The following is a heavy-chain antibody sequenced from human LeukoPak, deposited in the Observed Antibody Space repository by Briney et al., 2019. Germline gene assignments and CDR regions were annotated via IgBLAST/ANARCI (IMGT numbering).Heavy chain of an antibody. J-gene: IGHJ6*03. CDR1: GFTFSSYA. Sequence: RPGGSLRLSCAASGFTFSSYAMHWVRQAPGKGLEWVSAISGSGGSTYYADSVKGRFTISRDNSKNTLYLQMNSLRAEDTAVYYCAKRRGEKTAGPYYYYMDVWGTGTTVTVSS. CDR3: AKRRGEKTAGPYYYYMDV. D-gene: IGHD1-14*01. CDR2: ISGSGGST. V-gene: IGHV3-23*01.